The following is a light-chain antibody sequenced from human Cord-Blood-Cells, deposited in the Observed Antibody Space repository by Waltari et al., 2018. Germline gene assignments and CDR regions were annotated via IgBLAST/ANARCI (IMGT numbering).Light chain of an antibody. CDR1: SSNIGSNT. CDR2: SNN. V-gene: IGLV1-44*01. J-gene: IGLJ3*02. Sequence: QSVLTQPPSASGTPGQRVTISCSGSSSNIGSNTVNCYQQLPGPATKLLIYSNNQRPSGVPDRFSGSKSGTSASLAISGLQSEDEADYYCAAWDDSLNGWVFGGGTKLTVL. CDR3: AAWDDSLNGWV.